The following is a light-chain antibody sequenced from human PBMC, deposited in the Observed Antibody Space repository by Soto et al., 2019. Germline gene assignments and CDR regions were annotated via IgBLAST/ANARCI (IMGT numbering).Light chain of an antibody. CDR3: GSYTSSNNPYV. Sequence: QSALTQPASVSGSPGQSITISCTGSSRDVGGYNYVSWYQQRPGKAPKLMIYEVSNRPSGVSHRFSGSKSDNTASLTISGLQAEDEADYYCGSYTSSNNPYVFGTGTKLTVL. CDR2: EVS. J-gene: IGLJ1*01. CDR1: SRDVGGYNY. V-gene: IGLV2-14*01.